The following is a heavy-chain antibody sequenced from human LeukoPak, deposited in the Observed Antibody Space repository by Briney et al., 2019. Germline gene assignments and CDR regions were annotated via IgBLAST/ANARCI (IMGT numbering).Heavy chain of an antibody. Sequence: GRSLRLSCAASGFTFNDFAMHWVRLTPGKGLEWVSGISWNSGRIGYADSVKGRFTISRDNAENSLYLQMSSLRTEDTALYYCVKDGGDYGDYSYYFDYWGQGTLVTVSS. CDR3: VKDGGDYGDYSYYFDY. CDR1: GFTFNDFA. J-gene: IGHJ4*02. V-gene: IGHV3-9*01. CDR2: ISWNSGRI. D-gene: IGHD4-17*01.